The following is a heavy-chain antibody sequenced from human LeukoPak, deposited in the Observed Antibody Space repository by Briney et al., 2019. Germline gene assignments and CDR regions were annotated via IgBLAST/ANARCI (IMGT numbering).Heavy chain of an antibody. CDR1: GFTFRNYW. CDR2: ISSDTART. Sequence: GGSLRLSCAASGFTFRNYWMHWVRQAPGKRLVWASRISSDTARTTYADSVKGRFTISRDNAKNTLYLQLNSLRAEDTAVYYCARALSGDYDTFDIWGQGTMVTVSS. J-gene: IGHJ3*02. D-gene: IGHD4-17*01. V-gene: IGHV3-74*01. CDR3: ARALSGDYDTFDI.